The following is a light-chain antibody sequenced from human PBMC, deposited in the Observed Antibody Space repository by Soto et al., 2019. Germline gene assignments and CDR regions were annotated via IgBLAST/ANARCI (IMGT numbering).Light chain of an antibody. V-gene: IGKV3-20*01. J-gene: IGKJ3*01. CDR2: GAA. CDR1: QSISHY. Sequence: EIVLTQSPGTLSLSPGERATLSCRANQSISHYLAWYQQKPGQSPRLLIYGAASRAIGIPDRFNGTGSETTFTLIISRLQPEDVALYFCQQYDASPFTFGHGTKVDI. CDR3: QQYDASPFT.